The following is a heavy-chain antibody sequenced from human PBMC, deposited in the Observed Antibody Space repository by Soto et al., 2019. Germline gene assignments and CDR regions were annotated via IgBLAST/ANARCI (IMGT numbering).Heavy chain of an antibody. CDR2: TYYRSKWYN. CDR3: ARDLSGSGWYGNYYYYMDV. CDR1: GDSVSSNSAA. J-gene: IGHJ6*03. Sequence: SQTLSLTCAISGDSVSSNSAAWNWIRQSPSRGLEWLGRTYYRSKWYNDYAVSVKSRSTINPDTSKNQFSLQLNSVTPEDTAVYYCARDLSGSGWYGNYYYYMDVWGKGTTVTVSS. V-gene: IGHV6-1*01. D-gene: IGHD6-19*01.